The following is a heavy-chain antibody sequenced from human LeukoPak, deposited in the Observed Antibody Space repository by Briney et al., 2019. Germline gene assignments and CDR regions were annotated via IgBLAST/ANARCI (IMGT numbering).Heavy chain of an antibody. V-gene: IGHV3-21*04. J-gene: IGHJ4*02. CDR2: ISRSSSNI. D-gene: IGHD2-2*03. Sequence: GGSLRLSCAASGFTFTSYSMNWVRQAPGKGLEWVSSISRSSSNIDYADPLQGRFTISRNNAKNSLYLQLNSLRAEDTAVYYCAKDQGCAGYCSSTSCYSFFDYWGQGTLVTVSS. CDR3: AKDQGCAGYCSSTSCYSFFDY. CDR1: GFTFTSYS.